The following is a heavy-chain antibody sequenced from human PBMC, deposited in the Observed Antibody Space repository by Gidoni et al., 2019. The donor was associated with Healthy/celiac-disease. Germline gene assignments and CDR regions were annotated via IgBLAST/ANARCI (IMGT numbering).Heavy chain of an antibody. J-gene: IGHJ6*03. CDR1: GFTFSSYW. CDR3: ARDIVVVPAANYYYYYMDV. CDR2: IKQDGSEK. Sequence: ELQLVESGGGLVQPGGSLRLSCAASGFTFSSYWMSWVRQAPGKGLEWVANIKQDGSEKYYVDSVKGRFTISRDNAKNSLYLQMNSLRAEDTAVYYCARDIVVVPAANYYYYYMDVWGKGTTVTVSS. D-gene: IGHD2-2*01. V-gene: IGHV3-7*01.